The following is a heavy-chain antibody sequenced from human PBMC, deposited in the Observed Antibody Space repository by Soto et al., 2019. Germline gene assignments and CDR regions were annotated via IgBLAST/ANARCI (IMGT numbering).Heavy chain of an antibody. Sequence: GGSLRLSCAASGFTFSSYAMSWVRQAPGKGLEWVSAISGSGGSTYYADSVKGRFTISRDNSKNTLYLQMNSLRAEDTAVYYCAKSPHYYDSSGYYRLWGQGTLVTVSS. CDR3: AKSPHYYDSSGYYRL. CDR1: GFTFSSYA. V-gene: IGHV3-23*01. D-gene: IGHD3-22*01. J-gene: IGHJ4*02. CDR2: ISGSGGST.